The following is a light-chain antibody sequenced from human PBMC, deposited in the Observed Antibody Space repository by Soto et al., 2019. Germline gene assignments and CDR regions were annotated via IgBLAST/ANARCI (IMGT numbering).Light chain of an antibody. CDR3: QQYGSSLYT. V-gene: IGKV3-20*01. Sequence: IVLTQSPGTLSLSPGERATLSCRASQSVSSSYLAWYQQKPGQAPRLLICGASSRATAIPGRFSGSGSGTDFSRTISRVEPEDFAVYYCQQYGSSLYTSGQGTKLAIQ. J-gene: IGKJ2*01. CDR1: QSVSSSY. CDR2: GAS.